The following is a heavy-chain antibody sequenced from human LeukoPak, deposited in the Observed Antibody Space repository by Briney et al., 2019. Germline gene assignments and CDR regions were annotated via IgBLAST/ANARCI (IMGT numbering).Heavy chain of an antibody. CDR1: GFTFSNYA. V-gene: IGHV3-23*01. CDR3: AKGFKTYGELSFDY. Sequence: GGSLRLSCAASGFTFSNYAMSWVRLSPGKGLEWVSTVSGNSDNTYYADSVQGRFTISRDNSRSTVYLQMNSLRAEDTAVYYCAKGFKTYGELSFDYWGQGTLVTVSP. J-gene: IGHJ4*02. D-gene: IGHD4-17*01. CDR2: VSGNSDNT.